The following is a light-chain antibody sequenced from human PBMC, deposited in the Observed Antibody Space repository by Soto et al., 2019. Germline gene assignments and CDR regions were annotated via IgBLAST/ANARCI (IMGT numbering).Light chain of an antibody. CDR1: SSDVGAYNY. CDR3: SSYAGSNNV. CDR2: EVI. J-gene: IGLJ2*01. Sequence: QSALTQPPSASGSPGQSVTISCTGTSSDVGAYNYVSWYQHHPGKAPKLLIYEVIKRPSGVPDRFSASKSGNTASLTVSGLQAEDEADYYCSSYAGSNNVFGGGTQLTVL. V-gene: IGLV2-8*01.